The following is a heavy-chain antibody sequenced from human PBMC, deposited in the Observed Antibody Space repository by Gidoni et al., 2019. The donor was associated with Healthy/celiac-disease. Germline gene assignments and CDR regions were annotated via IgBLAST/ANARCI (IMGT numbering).Heavy chain of an antibody. CDR2: IIPILGIA. J-gene: IGHJ4*02. D-gene: IGHD4-17*01. CDR3: ARDYGGNTDVFDY. Sequence: QVQLVQSGAEVKKPGSSVKVSCTASGGTFSSYAISWVRQAPGQGLEWMGRIIPILGIANYEQKFQGRVTITEDKSTSTAYMELSSLRSEDTAVYYCARDYGGNTDVFDYWGQGTLVTVSS. CDR1: GGTFSSYA. V-gene: IGHV1-69*04.